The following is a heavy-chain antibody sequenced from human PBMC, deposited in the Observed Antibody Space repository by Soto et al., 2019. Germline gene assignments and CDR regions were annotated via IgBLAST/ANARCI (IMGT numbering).Heavy chain of an antibody. J-gene: IGHJ5*02. Sequence: GESLKISCRVSGSSFTSYWIGWVRQMPGEGLEWMGIIYPGDSRTEYSPPFQGQVTISGDKSISTAYLQWSSLEASDTATYHCVARRLCSPESSPWGEGTGGTV. D-gene: IGHD2-21*01. CDR3: VARRLCSPESSP. CDR1: GSSFTSYW. V-gene: IGHV5-51*01. CDR2: IYPGDSRT.